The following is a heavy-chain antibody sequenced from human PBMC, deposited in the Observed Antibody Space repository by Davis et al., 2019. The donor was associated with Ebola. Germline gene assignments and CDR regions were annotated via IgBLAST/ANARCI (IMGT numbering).Heavy chain of an antibody. CDR1: GYTFTSYA. CDR2: INPNSGGT. J-gene: IGHJ4*02. D-gene: IGHD3-10*01. V-gene: IGHV1-2*06. CDR3: ARALFALDS. Sequence: AASVKVSCKASGYTFTSYAMHWVRQAPGQGLEWMGRINPNSGGTNYAQRFQDRVTMTTDTSITTAYMELSSLSPDDTALYYCARALFALDSWGQGSLVTVSS.